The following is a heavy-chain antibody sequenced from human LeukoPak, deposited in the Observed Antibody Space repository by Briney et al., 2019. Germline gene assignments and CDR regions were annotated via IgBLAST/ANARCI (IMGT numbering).Heavy chain of an antibody. V-gene: IGHV4-4*02. CDR1: GGSVSNNNW. D-gene: IGHD1-26*01. CDR3: ARKWEPMTFDI. Sequence: PSGTLSFTCAVSGGSVSNNNWWTWVRQPPGKGLEWVGEIFHSGSTNCNPSLKSRVTISVDKSKNQFSLRLSSVTAADTAVYYCARKWEPMTFDIWGQGTMVTVSS. J-gene: IGHJ3*02. CDR2: IFHSGST.